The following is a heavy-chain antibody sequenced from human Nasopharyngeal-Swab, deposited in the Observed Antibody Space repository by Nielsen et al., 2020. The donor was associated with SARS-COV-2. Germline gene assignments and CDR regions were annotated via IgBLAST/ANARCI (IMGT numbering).Heavy chain of an antibody. CDR1: GYTFTNYG. CDR2: SSVYNGNT. Sequence: ASVKVSCKASGYTFTNYGISWVRQAPGEGLEWMGWSSVYNGNTNYGQRVQGRVTMTTDPSTNTAYMELRSLRSDDTAVYYCARVTWQLVGYYYYYGMDVWGQGTTVTVSS. V-gene: IGHV1-18*01. J-gene: IGHJ6*02. CDR3: ARVTWQLVGYYYYYGMDV. D-gene: IGHD1-26*01.